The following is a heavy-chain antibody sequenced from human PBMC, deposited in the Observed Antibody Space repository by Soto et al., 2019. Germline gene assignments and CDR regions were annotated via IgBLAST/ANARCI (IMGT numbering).Heavy chain of an antibody. CDR1: GFTVSTYG. V-gene: IGHV3-30*03. D-gene: IGHD2-21*01. CDR2: ISRDGGTK. CDR3: AGEVAWGY. Sequence: QVQLVESGGGVVQPGRSLRLSCAVSGFTVSTYGMHWVRQAPGKGLEWVAVISRDGGTKYYADSVKGRFTISRDNSRNTLCLEMNSLGSDDMAVYYCAGEVAWGYWGQGTLVTVSS. J-gene: IGHJ4*02.